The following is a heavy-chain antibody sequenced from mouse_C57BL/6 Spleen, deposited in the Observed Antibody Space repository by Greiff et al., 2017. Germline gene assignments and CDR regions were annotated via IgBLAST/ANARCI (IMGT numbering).Heavy chain of an antibody. CDR3: ARGGGTGDYFDY. J-gene: IGHJ2*01. CDR2: INYDGSST. CDR1: GFTFSDYY. Sequence: EVQLVESEGGLVQPGSSMKLSCTASGFTFSDYYMAWVRQVPEKGLEWVANINYDGSSTYYLDSLKSRFIISRDNAKNILYLQMSSLKSEDTATYYCARGGGTGDYFDYWGQGTTLTVSS. D-gene: IGHD4-1*01. V-gene: IGHV5-16*01.